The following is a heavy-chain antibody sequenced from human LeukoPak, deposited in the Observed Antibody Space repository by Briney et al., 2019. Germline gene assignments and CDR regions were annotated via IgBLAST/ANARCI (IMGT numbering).Heavy chain of an antibody. Sequence: PGGSLRLSCAASGFTFSSYAMHWVRQAPGKGLEWVAVISYDGSNKYYADSVKGRFAISRDNSKNTLYLQMNSLRAEDTAVYYCAKGPTSGYSSGWYYPRDHMYYFDYWGQGTLVTVSS. CDR2: ISYDGSNK. CDR3: AKGPTSGYSSGWYYPRDHMYYFDY. CDR1: GFTFSSYA. J-gene: IGHJ4*02. V-gene: IGHV3-30*09. D-gene: IGHD6-19*01.